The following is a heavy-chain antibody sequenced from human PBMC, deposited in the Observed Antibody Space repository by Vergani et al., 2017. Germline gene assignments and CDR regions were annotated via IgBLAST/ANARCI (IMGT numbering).Heavy chain of an antibody. CDR1: GGSFNTYY. CDR2: IYSTGST. J-gene: IGHJ3*02. V-gene: IGHV4-59*13. D-gene: IGHD2-21*02. Sequence: QVQLEESGPGLVKPSETLSLTCTVSGGSFNTYYRSWIRQSPGKGLEWIGYIYSTGSTNYNPSLNSRVTMSVDTSKNQFSLKLSSVTAADTAVYYCARNPYCGGDCYSDAFDIWGQGTMVTVSS. CDR3: ARNPYCGGDCYSDAFDI.